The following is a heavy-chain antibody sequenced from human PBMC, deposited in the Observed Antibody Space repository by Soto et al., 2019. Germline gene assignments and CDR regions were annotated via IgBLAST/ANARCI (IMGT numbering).Heavy chain of an antibody. D-gene: IGHD6-19*01. CDR1: GYTFTSYA. J-gene: IGHJ3*02. CDR2: INAGNGNT. CDR3: ARDSSLAVAGMGAFDI. V-gene: IGHV1-3*01. Sequence: ASVKVSCKASGYTFTSYAMHWVRQAPGQMLEWMGWINAGNGNTKHSQKFQGRFTISRDNFKNTLYLQMNSLRAEDTAVYYCARDSSLAVAGMGAFDIWGQGTMVTVSS.